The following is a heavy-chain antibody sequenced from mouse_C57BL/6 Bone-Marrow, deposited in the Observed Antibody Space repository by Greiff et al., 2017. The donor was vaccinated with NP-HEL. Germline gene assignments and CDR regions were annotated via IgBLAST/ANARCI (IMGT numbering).Heavy chain of an antibody. CDR2: IDPSDSYT. V-gene: IGHV1-59*01. D-gene: IGHD1-1*01. Sequence: VQLQQSGAELVRPGTSVKLSCKASGYTFTSYWMHWVKQRPGQGLEWIGVIDPSDSYTNYNQKFKGKATLTVDTSSSTAYMQLSSLTSEDSAVYYCARIYYGSTYRNYWGQGTTLTVSS. CDR3: ARIYYGSTYRNY. CDR1: GYTFTSYW. J-gene: IGHJ2*01.